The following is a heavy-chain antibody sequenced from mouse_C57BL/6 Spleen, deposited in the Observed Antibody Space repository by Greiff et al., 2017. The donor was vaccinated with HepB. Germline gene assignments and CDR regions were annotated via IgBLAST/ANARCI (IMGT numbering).Heavy chain of an antibody. J-gene: IGHJ2*01. Sequence: EVQLKESGGGLVKPGGSLKLSCAASGFTFSDYGMHWVRQAPEKGLEWVAYISSGSSTIYYADTVKGRFTISRDNAKNTLFLQMTSLRSEDTAMYYCARLYYGSSYYFDYWGQGTTLTVSS. V-gene: IGHV5-17*01. CDR1: GFTFSDYG. CDR2: ISSGSSTI. CDR3: ARLYYGSSYYFDY. D-gene: IGHD1-1*01.